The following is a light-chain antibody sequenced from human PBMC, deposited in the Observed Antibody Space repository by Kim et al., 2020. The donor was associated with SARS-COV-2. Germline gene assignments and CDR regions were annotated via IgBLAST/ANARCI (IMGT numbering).Light chain of an antibody. J-gene: IGLJ2*01. V-gene: IGLV2-23*02. CDR1: SSYVGSYNL. CDR2: EVS. Sequence: HSLTISCTGTSSYVGSYNLVSWYQQHPGKAPKLMIYEVSKRPSGVSNRFSGSKSGNTASLTISGLQAEDEADYYCCSYAGSSTSVVFGGGTQLTVL. CDR3: CSYAGSSTSVV.